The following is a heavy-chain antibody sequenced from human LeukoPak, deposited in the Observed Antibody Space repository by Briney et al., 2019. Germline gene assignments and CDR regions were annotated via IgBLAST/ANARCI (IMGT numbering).Heavy chain of an antibody. CDR1: GFTFSSYG. CDR2: IRYDGSNK. Sequence: GGSLRLSCAASGFTFSSYGMHWVRQAPGKGLEWVAYIRYDGSNKYYADSVKGRFTISRDNSKNTLYLQMNSLRAEDTAVYYCARRAGAYSHPYDYWGQGTLVTVSS. J-gene: IGHJ4*02. D-gene: IGHD4/OR15-4a*01. CDR3: ARRAGAYSHPYDY. V-gene: IGHV3-30*12.